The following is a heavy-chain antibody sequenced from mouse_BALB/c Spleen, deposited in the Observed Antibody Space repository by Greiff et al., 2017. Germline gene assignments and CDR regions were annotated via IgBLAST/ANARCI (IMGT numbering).Heavy chain of an antibody. CDR3: ARDRDSSGYYAMDY. CDR2: ISSGGSYT. J-gene: IGHJ4*01. V-gene: IGHV5-9-4*01. Sequence: EVQRVESGGGLVKPGGSLKLSCAASGFTFSSYAMSWVRQSPEKRLEWVAEISSGGSYTYYPDTVTGRFTISRDNAKNTLYLEMSSLRSEDTAMYYCARDRDSSGYYAMDYWGQGTSVTVSS. D-gene: IGHD3-2*01. CDR1: GFTFSSYA.